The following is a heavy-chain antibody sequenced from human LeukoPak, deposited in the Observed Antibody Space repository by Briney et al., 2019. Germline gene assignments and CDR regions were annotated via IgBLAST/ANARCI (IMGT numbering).Heavy chain of an antibody. CDR2: INQDGSEK. V-gene: IGHV3-7*01. J-gene: IGHJ4*02. CDR3: AVNLPFDY. CDR1: GFTFSHYL. Sequence: PGGSLRLSCVASGFTFSHYLMTWVRQAPGKGLEWVANINQDGSEKNYVDSVKGRFTISRDNAKNSLYLQMNSLRAEDTAVYYCAVNLPFDYWGQGTLVTVSS.